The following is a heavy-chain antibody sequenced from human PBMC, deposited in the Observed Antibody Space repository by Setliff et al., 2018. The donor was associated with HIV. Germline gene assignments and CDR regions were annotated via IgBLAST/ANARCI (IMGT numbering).Heavy chain of an antibody. D-gene: IGHD1-1*01. CDR1: GFTFSSYI. CDR3: ARRNGDYWYFDL. Sequence: PGGSLRLSCAAYGFTFSSYIMNWVRQAPGKGLEWVSSISTNGSYRYYADSVKGRFTVSRDNAKNSLYLQMNSLRGEDTALYHCARRNGDYWYFDLWGRGTLVTVSS. J-gene: IGHJ2*01. V-gene: IGHV3-21*04. CDR2: ISTNGSYR.